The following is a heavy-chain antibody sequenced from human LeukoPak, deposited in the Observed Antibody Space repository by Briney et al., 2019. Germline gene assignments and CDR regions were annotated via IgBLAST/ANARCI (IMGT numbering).Heavy chain of an antibody. CDR3: ASNPEDIVVVVAATDY. Sequence: SGGSLRLSCAASGFTFSSYAMSWVRQAPGKGLEWVSAISGSGGSTYYADSVKGRFPISRDNSKNTLYLQMNSLRAEDTAVYYCASNPEDIVVVVAATDYWGQGTLVTVSS. J-gene: IGHJ4*02. D-gene: IGHD2-15*01. CDR1: GFTFSSYA. V-gene: IGHV3-23*01. CDR2: ISGSGGST.